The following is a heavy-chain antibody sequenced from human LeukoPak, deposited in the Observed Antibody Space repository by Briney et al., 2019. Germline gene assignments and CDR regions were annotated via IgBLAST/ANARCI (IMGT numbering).Heavy chain of an antibody. J-gene: IGHJ4*02. V-gene: IGHV3-64D*06. CDR2: INTNGDST. Sequence: GRSLRLSCAASGFTFNVFAMHWVRQAPGKGLEYVSAINTNGDSTYYADSVRDRFIISRDNSKNTLHLQMTSLRPEDTAVYYCVRGSGWYDYWGQGTLVTVSS. D-gene: IGHD6-19*01. CDR1: GFTFNVFA. CDR3: VRGSGWYDY.